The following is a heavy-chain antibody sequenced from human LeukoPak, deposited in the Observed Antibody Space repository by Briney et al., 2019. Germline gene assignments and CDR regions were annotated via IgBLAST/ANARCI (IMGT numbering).Heavy chain of an antibody. V-gene: IGHV1-2*02. CDR3: ARGPNNQVVRGVIGYYYMDV. J-gene: IGHJ6*03. CDR2: INPNSGGP. CDR1: GYTFTDYY. Sequence: ASVKVSCKASGYTFTDYYMHWVRQAPGQGLEWMGWINPNSGGPNYAQKFQGRVTITRETSINTAYMELSSLRSEDTAVYYCARGPNNQVVRGVIGYYYMDVWGKGTTVTVSS. D-gene: IGHD3-10*01.